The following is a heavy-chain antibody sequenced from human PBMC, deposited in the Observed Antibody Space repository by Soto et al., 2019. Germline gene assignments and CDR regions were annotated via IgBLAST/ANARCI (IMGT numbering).Heavy chain of an antibody. CDR1: GGSISSGGYS. J-gene: IGHJ5*02. Sequence: LSLTCAVSGGSISSGGYSWSWIRQPPGKGLEWIGYMYHSGSTYYNPSLESRVTISIDRSKNQFSLKLSSVTATDTAVYYCAREKIGFDWLLSPNWFDPWGQGTLVTVSS. V-gene: IGHV4-30-2*01. D-gene: IGHD3-9*01. CDR3: AREKIGFDWLLSPNWFDP. CDR2: MYHSGST.